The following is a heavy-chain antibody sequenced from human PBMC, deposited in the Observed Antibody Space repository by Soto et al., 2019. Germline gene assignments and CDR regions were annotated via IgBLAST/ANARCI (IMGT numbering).Heavy chain of an antibody. CDR1: GFPFDDHA. D-gene: IGHD6-19*01. Sequence: EVQLVESGGVVVQFGRSLRLSCEASGFPFDDHAMHWVRQVPGKGLEWVSGISWSSDDVGYVDSVKGRFTICRDNGRNCLHMQIDSLTTDDTAVDFCAQYRKRDCPRGWGLEHWGQGTLVTVSS. J-gene: IGHJ4*02. CDR2: ISWSSDDV. V-gene: IGHV3-9*01. CDR3: AQYRKRDCPRGWGLEH.